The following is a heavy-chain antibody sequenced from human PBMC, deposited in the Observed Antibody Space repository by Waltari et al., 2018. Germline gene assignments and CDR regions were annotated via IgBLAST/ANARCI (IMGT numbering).Heavy chain of an antibody. V-gene: IGHV4-39*01. J-gene: IGHJ4*02. CDR1: GGSISSSSYY. CDR3: ARGARSGPRGVYYFDY. Sequence: QLQLQESGPGLVKPSETLSLTCTVSGGSISSSSYYWGWIRQPPGKGLEWIGSIYYRGSTYYNPSLKSRVTISVYTSKNQFSLKLSSVTAADTAVYYCARGARSGPRGVYYFDYWGQGTLVTVSS. CDR2: IYYRGST. D-gene: IGHD3-3*01.